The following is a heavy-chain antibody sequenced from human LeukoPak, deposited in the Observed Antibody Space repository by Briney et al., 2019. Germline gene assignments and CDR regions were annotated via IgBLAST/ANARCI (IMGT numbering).Heavy chain of an antibody. CDR3: ASLASSTYYGMDV. V-gene: IGHV4-59*05. CDR1: GFTVGSDY. D-gene: IGHD5/OR15-5a*01. CDR2: IYYSGST. J-gene: IGHJ6*02. Sequence: GSLRLSCAASGFTVGSDYMSWVRQAPGKGLEWIGSIYYSGSTYYNPSLKSRVTISVDTSKNQFSLKQSSVTAADTAVYYCASLASSTYYGMDVWGQGTTVTVSS.